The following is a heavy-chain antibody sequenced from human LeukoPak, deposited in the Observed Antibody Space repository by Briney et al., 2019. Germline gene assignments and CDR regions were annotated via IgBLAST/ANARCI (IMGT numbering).Heavy chain of an antibody. V-gene: IGHV3-30*02. CDR1: GFTFSSYG. J-gene: IGHJ4*02. Sequence: PGGSLRLSCAASGFTFSSYGMHWVRQAPGKGLEWVAFIRYDGSNKYYADSVKGRFTISRDNSKNTLYLQMNSLRGEDTAVYYCAKERTYSDTNGYPGDYWGQGTLVTVSS. D-gene: IGHD3-22*01. CDR3: AKERTYSDTNGYPGDY. CDR2: IRYDGSNK.